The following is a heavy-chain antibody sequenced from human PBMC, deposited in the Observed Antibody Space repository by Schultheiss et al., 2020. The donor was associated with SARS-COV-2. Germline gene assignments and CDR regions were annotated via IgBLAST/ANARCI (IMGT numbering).Heavy chain of an antibody. Sequence: SETLSLTCTVSGGSISNYYWSWIRQPPGKGLEWIGYVYYTGSTKYNPSLKSRVTISIDTSKNQFSLKLSSVTAADTAVYYCARVSYYGSGSYGYYYYMDVWGKGTTVTV. CDR1: GGSISNYY. J-gene: IGHJ6*03. D-gene: IGHD3-10*01. CDR2: VYYTGST. V-gene: IGHV4-59*01. CDR3: ARVSYYGSGSYGYYYYMDV.